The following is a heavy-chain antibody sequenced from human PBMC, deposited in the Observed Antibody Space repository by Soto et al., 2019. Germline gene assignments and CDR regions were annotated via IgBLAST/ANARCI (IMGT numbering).Heavy chain of an antibody. V-gene: IGHV3-9*01. CDR1: GFTFDDDA. J-gene: IGHJ4*02. CDR3: AKAGGSATRSLVF. CDR2: ISWNSGSI. D-gene: IGHD2-15*01. Sequence: EVQLVESGGGLVQPGRSLRLSCAASGFTFDDDAMHWVRQAPGKGLEWVSGISWNSGSIGYADSVKGRFTISRDNAKNSLYLQMNSLRAEDTALYYCAKAGGSATRSLVFWGQGTLVTVSS.